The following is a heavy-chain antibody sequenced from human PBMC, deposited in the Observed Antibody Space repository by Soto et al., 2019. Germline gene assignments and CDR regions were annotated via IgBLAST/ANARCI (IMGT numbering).Heavy chain of an antibody. CDR2: IFSNDEK. CDR1: GFSLSNAIMG. D-gene: IGHD3-22*01. J-gene: IGHJ4*02. CDR3: ARIKPTYYYDSSGYYPDY. V-gene: IGHV2-26*01. Sequence: GPTLVNPTETLTLTCTVSGFSLSNAIMGVSWIRQPPGKALEWLAHIFSNDEKSYSTSLKSRLTISKDTSKSQVVLTMTNMDPVDTATYYCARIKPTYYYDSSGYYPDYWGQGTLVTVSS.